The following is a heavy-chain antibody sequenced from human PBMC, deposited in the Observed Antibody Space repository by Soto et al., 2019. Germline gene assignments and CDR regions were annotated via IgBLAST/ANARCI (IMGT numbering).Heavy chain of an antibody. V-gene: IGHV1-2*04. D-gene: IGHD5-12*01. CDR3: ARDLVAASHCDS. J-gene: IGHJ4*02. Sequence: QVQLVQSGAELKEPGASVKVSCTASGYSFTDYYIHWVRQAPGQGLEWMGWINPNTGGTHYAQKFEGWVAMTRDTSISTAYGELRRLKSDDTAVYYCARDLVAASHCDSCGQGTLVNVSS. CDR2: INPNTGGT. CDR1: GYSFTDYY.